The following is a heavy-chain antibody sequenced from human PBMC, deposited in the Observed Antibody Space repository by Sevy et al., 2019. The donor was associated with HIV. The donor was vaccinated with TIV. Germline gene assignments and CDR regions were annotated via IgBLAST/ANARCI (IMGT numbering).Heavy chain of an antibody. J-gene: IGHJ6*02. D-gene: IGHD2-2*01. Sequence: GGSLRLSCAASGFTCSHYWMSSVRQAPGKGLEWVANIKREGREKYNVASVKGRFTISRDNAKNSLYLQMNSLRAEDTAVYYCARDCSSSTCLWGMDVWGQGTTVTVSS. V-gene: IGHV3-7*03. CDR2: IKREGREK. CDR3: ARDCSSSTCLWGMDV. CDR1: GFTCSHYW.